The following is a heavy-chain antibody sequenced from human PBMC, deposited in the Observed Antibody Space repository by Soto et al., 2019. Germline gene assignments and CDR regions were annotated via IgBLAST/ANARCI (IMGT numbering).Heavy chain of an antibody. V-gene: IGHV4-59*08. J-gene: IGHJ4*02. D-gene: IGHD5-18*01. Sequence: SETLSLTCAVSGVSISSYYWSWIRQPPGKGLEWIGNVYYSGSTRYNPSLKSRLTISLDPSNSHFSLRLASVSAADTAVYYCARQGTGVDTAYFDFWGQGRLVTVSS. CDR3: ARQGTGVDTAYFDF. CDR1: GVSISSYY. CDR2: VYYSGST.